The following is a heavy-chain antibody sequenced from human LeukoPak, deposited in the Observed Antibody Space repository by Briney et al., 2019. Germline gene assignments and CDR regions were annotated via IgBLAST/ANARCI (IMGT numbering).Heavy chain of an antibody. CDR1: GGSISSTPYY. Sequence: SDTLSLTCTVSGGSISSTPYYWGWLRQPPGKGRGWIGTIYYSGSTYYNPSLKSRVTISVDTSKNQFALKLSSVPAADTGVYYWARRKVVAAAIDYWGQGTLGTV. J-gene: IGHJ4*02. V-gene: IGHV4-39*01. D-gene: IGHD2-15*01. CDR2: IYYSGST. CDR3: ARRKVVAAAIDY.